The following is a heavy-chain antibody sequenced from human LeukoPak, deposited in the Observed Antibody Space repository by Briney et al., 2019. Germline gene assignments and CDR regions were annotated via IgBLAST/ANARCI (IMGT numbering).Heavy chain of an antibody. CDR2: MNPNSGNT. Sequence: GASVKVSCKASGYTFTSYDINWVRQATGQGLEWMGWMNPNSGNTGYAQKFQGRVTMTRNTSISTAYMELSSLRSEDTAVYYCARPTGYSYGYDYWGQGTLVTVSS. J-gene: IGHJ4*02. CDR3: ARPTGYSYGYDY. CDR1: GYTFTSYD. D-gene: IGHD5-18*01. V-gene: IGHV1-8*01.